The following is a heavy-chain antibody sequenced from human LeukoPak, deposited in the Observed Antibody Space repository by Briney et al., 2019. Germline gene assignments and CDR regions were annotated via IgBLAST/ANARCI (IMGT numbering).Heavy chain of an antibody. CDR2: ISYSGST. V-gene: IGHV4-59*08. Sequence: SETLSLTCTVSGASISSYFWSWIRQPPGKGLEWIGYISYSGSTNYNPSLKSRVTISADTSKNQVSLTLSSVTAADTAVYYCARHPELYFFDYWGQGTLVTVSS. D-gene: IGHD3-10*01. J-gene: IGHJ4*02. CDR3: ARHPELYFFDY. CDR1: GASISSYF.